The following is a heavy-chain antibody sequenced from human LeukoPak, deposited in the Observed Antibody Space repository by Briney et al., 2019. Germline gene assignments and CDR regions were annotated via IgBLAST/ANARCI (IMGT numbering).Heavy chain of an antibody. CDR3: ARVRYRLAETYIDY. V-gene: IGHV1-8*01. Sequence: GASVKVSCKASGYSLTSHDINWVRQAAGQGLEWMGWMNPNSGDTGYAQKFQDRVTMTRDTSINTVYMELNSLTSEDTALYYCARVRYRLAETYIDYWGQGTMVTVSS. D-gene: IGHD3-16*01. J-gene: IGHJ4*01. CDR2: MNPNSGDT. CDR1: GYSLTSHD.